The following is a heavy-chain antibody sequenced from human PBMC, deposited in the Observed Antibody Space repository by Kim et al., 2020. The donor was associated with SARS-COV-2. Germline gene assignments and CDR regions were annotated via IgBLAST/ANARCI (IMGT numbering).Heavy chain of an antibody. J-gene: IGHJ3*02. Sequence: SVKVSCKASGGTFSSYAISWVRQAPGQGLEWMGRIIPILGIANYAQKFQGRVTITADKSTSTAYMELSSLRSEDTAVYYCATPALRVGARGGNAFDIWGQGTMVTVSS. CDR1: GGTFSSYA. CDR2: IIPILGIA. D-gene: IGHD1-26*01. V-gene: IGHV1-69*04. CDR3: ATPALRVGARGGNAFDI.